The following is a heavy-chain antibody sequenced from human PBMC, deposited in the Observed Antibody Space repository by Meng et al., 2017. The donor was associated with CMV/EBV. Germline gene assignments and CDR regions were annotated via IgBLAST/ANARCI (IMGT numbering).Heavy chain of an antibody. J-gene: IGHJ4*02. CDR1: GFTFSSYS. CDR3: ARDEYSSSWYYFDY. CDR2: ISSSSSYI. D-gene: IGHD6-13*01. Sequence: GGPLRLSCAASGFTFSSYSMNWVRQAPGKGLEWVSSISSSSSYIYYADSVKGRFTISRDNAKNSLYLQMNSLRAEDTAVYYCARDEYSSSWYYFDYWGQGTLVTVSS. V-gene: IGHV3-21*01.